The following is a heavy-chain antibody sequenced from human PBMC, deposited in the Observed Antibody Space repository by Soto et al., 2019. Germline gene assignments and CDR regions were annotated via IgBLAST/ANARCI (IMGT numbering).Heavy chain of an antibody. CDR3: ARDGTLYDSSGYYYVY. D-gene: IGHD3-22*01. V-gene: IGHV1-69*13. J-gene: IGHJ4*02. CDR2: IIPLFGKA. CDR1: GGTFSRYA. Sequence: SVKVSCKASGGTFSRYAISWVRQAPGQGLEWMGGIIPLFGKASYAQKFQGRVTFSADESSSTGYMELRSLRSEDTAVYYCARDGTLYDSSGYYYVYWGQGTLVTV.